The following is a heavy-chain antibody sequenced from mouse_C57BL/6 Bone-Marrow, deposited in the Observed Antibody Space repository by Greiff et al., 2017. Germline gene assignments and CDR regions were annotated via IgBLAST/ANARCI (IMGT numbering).Heavy chain of an antibody. CDR3: ASLQLRNYFDY. Sequence: VQLQQSVAELVRPGASVKLSCTASGFNIKNTYMRWVKQRPEQGLEWIGRIDPANGNTKYAPKFQGKATITADTSSNTAYLQLSSLTSEDTAIYYCASLQLRNYFDYWGQGTTLTVSS. J-gene: IGHJ2*01. D-gene: IGHD3-2*02. CDR2: IDPANGNT. V-gene: IGHV14-3*01. CDR1: GFNIKNTY.